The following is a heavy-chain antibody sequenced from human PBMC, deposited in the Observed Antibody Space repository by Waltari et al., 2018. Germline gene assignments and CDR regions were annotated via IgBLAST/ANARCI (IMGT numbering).Heavy chain of an antibody. Sequence: QVQLQQWGAGLLKPSETLSLTCAVYGGSFSSYYWSWIRKPPGKGLEWIGEINHSGSTNYNPSLKSRVTISVDTSKNQFSLKLSSVTAADTAVYYCARGPGYCSSTSCYNRGYWYFDLWGRGTLVTVSS. CDR2: INHSGST. CDR1: GGSFSSYY. D-gene: IGHD2-2*01. J-gene: IGHJ2*01. CDR3: ARGPGYCSSTSCYNRGYWYFDL. V-gene: IGHV4-34*01.